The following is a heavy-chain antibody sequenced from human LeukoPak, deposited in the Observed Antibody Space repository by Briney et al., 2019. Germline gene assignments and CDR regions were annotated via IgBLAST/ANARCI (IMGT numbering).Heavy chain of an antibody. D-gene: IGHD1-20*01. CDR3: VRELTVTTREYYFDL. CDR2: VSASSDFI. Sequence: GGSLRLSCAASGFTFSGYAMSWVRQAPGKGLEWVSSVSASSDFIWYADSVKGRFTISRDNAKNSLYLRMSSLRAEDTALYYCVRELTVTTREYYFDLWGRGTLVTVSS. J-gene: IGHJ4*02. CDR1: GFTFSGYA. V-gene: IGHV3-21*01.